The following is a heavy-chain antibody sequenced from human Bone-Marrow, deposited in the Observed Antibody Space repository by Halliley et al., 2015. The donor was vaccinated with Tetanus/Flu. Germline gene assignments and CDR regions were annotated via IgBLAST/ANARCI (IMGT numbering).Heavy chain of an antibody. CDR3: ARRAYCTSTSCYDAFDL. Sequence: TLSLTCTVSGDSFSRHYWSWIRQPPGKGLEWIAYIHSSGSTNYSPSLKSRVTISMDTSKSQFSLKLTSVSASDTAVYYCARRAYCTSTSCYDAFDLWGQGTMVTVSS. D-gene: IGHD2-2*01. J-gene: IGHJ3*01. V-gene: IGHV4-59*08. CDR2: IHSSGST. CDR1: GDSFSRHY.